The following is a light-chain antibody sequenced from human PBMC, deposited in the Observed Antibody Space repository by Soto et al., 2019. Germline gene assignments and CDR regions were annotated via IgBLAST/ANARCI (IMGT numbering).Light chain of an antibody. Sequence: QSVLTQPASVSGSPGQSITISCTGTSSDVGGYNYVSWYQQHPGKAPKLMIYDVSKRPSGVPDRFSSSKSGNTASLTISGLQADDEADYYCCSYAGRYIYVFGTGTKVTVL. V-gene: IGLV2-11*01. CDR1: SSDVGGYNY. CDR2: DVS. J-gene: IGLJ1*01. CDR3: CSYAGRYIYV.